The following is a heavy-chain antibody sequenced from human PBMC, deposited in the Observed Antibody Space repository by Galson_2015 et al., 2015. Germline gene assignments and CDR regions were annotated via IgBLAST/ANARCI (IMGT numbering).Heavy chain of an antibody. D-gene: IGHD6-13*01. CDR3: ARGGESSSWYAPYYFDY. CDR2: ISYDGSNK. J-gene: IGHJ4*02. V-gene: IGHV3-30-3*01. CDR1: GFTFSSYA. Sequence: SLRLSCAASGFTFSSYATHWVRQAPGKGLEWVAVISYDGSNKYYADSVKGRFTISRDNSKNTLYLQMNSLRAEDTAVYYCARGGESSSWYAPYYFDYWGRGTLVTVSS.